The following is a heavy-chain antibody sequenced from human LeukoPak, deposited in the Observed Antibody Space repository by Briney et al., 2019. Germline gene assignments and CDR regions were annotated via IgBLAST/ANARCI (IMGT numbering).Heavy chain of an antibody. J-gene: IGHJ4*02. D-gene: IGHD6-13*01. V-gene: IGHV3-21*01. Sequence: PGGSLRLSCEASGFTFSSYNMNWVRQAPGKGLEWVSSISSSSSYIYYADSVKGRFTISRDNAKNSLYLQMNSLRAEDTAVYYCARDRIAAAGTEPPYFDYWGQGTLVTVSS. CDR2: ISSSSSYI. CDR3: ARDRIAAAGTEPPYFDY. CDR1: GFTFSSYN.